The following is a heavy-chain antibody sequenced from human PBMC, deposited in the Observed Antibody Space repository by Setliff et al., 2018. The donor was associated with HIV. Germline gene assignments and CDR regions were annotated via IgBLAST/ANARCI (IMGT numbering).Heavy chain of an antibody. CDR1: GGSFSGYY. V-gene: IGHV4-34*01. CDR3: ARADSGSYPGCAFDI. D-gene: IGHD1-26*01. J-gene: IGHJ3*02. Sequence: PSETLSLTCAVYGGSFSGYYWSWIRQPPGKGLEWIGEISHGGSTNYNPSLKSRVTVSVDTSKNQFSLKLGSVTAADTAVYYCARADSGSYPGCAFDIWGQGTMVTVSS. CDR2: ISHGGST.